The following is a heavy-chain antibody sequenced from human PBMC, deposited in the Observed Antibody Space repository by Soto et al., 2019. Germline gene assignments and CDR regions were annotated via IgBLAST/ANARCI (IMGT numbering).Heavy chain of an antibody. V-gene: IGHV3-74*01. J-gene: IGHJ4*02. CDR2: INSDGSNT. CDR3: ARNFDY. CDR1: GFTFSSYW. Sequence: EVQLVESGGGSVQPGGSLRLSCATSGFTFSSYWMYWVRQAPGKGLVWVSRINSDGSNTGYADSVKGRFTISRDNAKSTLYLEMNSLRAEDTAVYYCARNFDYWGQGILVTVSS.